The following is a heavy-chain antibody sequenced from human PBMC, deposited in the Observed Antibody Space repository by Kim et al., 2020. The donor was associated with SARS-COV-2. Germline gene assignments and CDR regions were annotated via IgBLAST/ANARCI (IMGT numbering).Heavy chain of an antibody. Sequence: GGSLRLSCAASGLTFSSYVMSWVRQAPGKGLEWVSAISGSGGSTYYADSVKGRFTISRDNSKNTLYLQMNSLRAEDTAVYYCAKDQYYCSGGSCYFDYWGQGTLVTVSS. D-gene: IGHD2-15*01. V-gene: IGHV3-23*01. CDR3: AKDQYYCSGGSCYFDY. CDR1: GLTFSSYV. J-gene: IGHJ4*02. CDR2: ISGSGGST.